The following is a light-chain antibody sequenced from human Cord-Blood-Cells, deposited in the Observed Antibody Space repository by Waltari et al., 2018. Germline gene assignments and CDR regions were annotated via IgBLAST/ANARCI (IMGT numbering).Light chain of an antibody. CDR1: SSTIGSNY. CDR3: AAWDDSLSVV. J-gene: IGLJ2*01. V-gene: IGLV1-47*01. CDR2: RNN. Sequence: SVLTQPPSASGTPGQRVTISCSGSSSTIGSNYVYWYQRPPGTAPKPLIYRNNQRPSGVPDRFSGSKSGTSASLAISGLRSEDEADYYCAAWDDSLSVVFGGGTKLTVL.